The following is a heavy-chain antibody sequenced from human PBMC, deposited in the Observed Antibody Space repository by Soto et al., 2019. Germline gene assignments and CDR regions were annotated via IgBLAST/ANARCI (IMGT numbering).Heavy chain of an antibody. J-gene: IGHJ4*02. V-gene: IGHV3-7*01. CDR2: IKEDGGEI. D-gene: IGHD3-10*01. Sequence: GGSLRLSCAVSGLTFSKYWMTWVRQAPGKGLEWVASIKEDGGEIYYVDSVKGRFTISRDNAKNSLYLQMNSLRAEDTAVYYCANNYYGSVYYFDYWGQGALVTVSS. CDR3: ANNYYGSVYYFDY. CDR1: GLTFSKYW.